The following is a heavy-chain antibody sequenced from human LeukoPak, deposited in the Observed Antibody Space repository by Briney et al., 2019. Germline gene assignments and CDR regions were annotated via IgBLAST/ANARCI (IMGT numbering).Heavy chain of an antibody. CDR2: MNPNSGGT. J-gene: IGHJ4*02. D-gene: IGHD3-16*01. CDR1: GYNFIGYY. V-gene: IGHV1-2*02. Sequence: ASVKVSCKASGYNFIGYYVQWVRQAPGQGLEWMGWMNPNSGGTKYAQRLQGRVTMTRDTSISTAYMELSWLISDDTAVYYCVRLYEGENHFDYWGQGTLVTVSS. CDR3: VRLYEGENHFDY.